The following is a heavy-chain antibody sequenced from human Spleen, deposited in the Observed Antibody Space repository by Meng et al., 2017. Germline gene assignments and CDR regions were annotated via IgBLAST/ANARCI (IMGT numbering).Heavy chain of an antibody. D-gene: IGHD1-26*01. Sequence: GESLKISCAASGFTFSIYGMHWVRQAPGKGLEWVALIWYDGSNKYYADSVKGRFTISRDSSKNTLYLQMDSLRAEDTAVYYCARMYSGTYSPDHWGQGNLVTVSS. CDR2: IWYDGSNK. CDR1: GFTFSIYG. V-gene: IGHV3-33*01. CDR3: ARMYSGTYSPDH. J-gene: IGHJ4*02.